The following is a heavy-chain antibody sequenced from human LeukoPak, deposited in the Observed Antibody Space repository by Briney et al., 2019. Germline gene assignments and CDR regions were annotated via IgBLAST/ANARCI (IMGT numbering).Heavy chain of an antibody. Sequence: EASVKVSCKASGYTFTGYYMHWVRQAPGQGLEWMGWINPNSGGTNYAQKFQGRVTMTRDTSISTAYMELSRLRSDDTAVYYCARVGSREKWELKYYFDYWGQGTLVTVSS. V-gene: IGHV1-2*02. CDR1: GYTFTGYY. J-gene: IGHJ4*02. D-gene: IGHD1-26*01. CDR2: INPNSGGT. CDR3: ARVGSREKWELKYYFDY.